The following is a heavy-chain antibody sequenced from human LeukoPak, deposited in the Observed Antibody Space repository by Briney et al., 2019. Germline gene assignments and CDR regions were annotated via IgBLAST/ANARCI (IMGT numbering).Heavy chain of an antibody. V-gene: IGHV1-2*02. Sequence: GASVKVSCKASGYTFTGYYMHWVRQAPGQGLEWMGWINPNSGGTNYAQKFQGRVTITRDTSASTAYMELSSLRSEDMAVYYCAREYYDSSGYSDYFDYWGQGTLVTVSS. CDR3: AREYYDSSGYSDYFDY. D-gene: IGHD3-22*01. CDR2: INPNSGGT. J-gene: IGHJ4*02. CDR1: GYTFTGYY.